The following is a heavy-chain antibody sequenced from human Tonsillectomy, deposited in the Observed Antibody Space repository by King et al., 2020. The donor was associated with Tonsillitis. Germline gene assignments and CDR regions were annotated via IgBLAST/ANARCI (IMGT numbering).Heavy chain of an antibody. J-gene: IGHJ5*02. D-gene: IGHD5-24*01. CDR3: ARVEDGYRSAAGTWFDP. V-gene: IGHV3-48*02. Sequence: VQLVESGGGLVQPGGSLRLSCEGSGFMFSDYSMHWLRQAPGKGPEWVSYISSSSTTIYHADSVKGRFTISGDNVRRSVYLQMNSLSDEDTAMYYCARVEDGYRSAAGTWFDPWGQGTLVIVSS. CDR1: GFMFSDYS. CDR2: ISSSSTTI.